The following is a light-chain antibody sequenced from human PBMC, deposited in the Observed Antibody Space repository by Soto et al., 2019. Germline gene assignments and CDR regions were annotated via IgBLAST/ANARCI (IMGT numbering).Light chain of an antibody. Sequence: QSVLTQPPSASGSPGHSVTISCTGTSSDVGDYDYVSWYQQHPGKAPKLIIYEVTKRPSGVPDRFSGSKSGNTASLTVSGLQAEDEADYYCSSYASSDTLVFGGGTKLTVL. CDR1: SSDVGDYDY. V-gene: IGLV2-8*01. CDR2: EVT. CDR3: SSYASSDTLV. J-gene: IGLJ3*02.